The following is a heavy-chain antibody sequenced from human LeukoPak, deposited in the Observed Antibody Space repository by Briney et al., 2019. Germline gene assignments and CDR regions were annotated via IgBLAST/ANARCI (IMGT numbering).Heavy chain of an antibody. CDR2: IIPIFGTA. J-gene: IGHJ6*02. CDR1: GGTFSSYA. CDR3: ARDPTYCSSTSCHVIYYYYGMDV. V-gene: IGHV1-69*13. D-gene: IGHD2-2*01. Sequence: SVKVSCTASGGTFSSYAISWVRQAPGQGLEWMGGIIPIFGTANYAQKFQGRVTITADESTSTAYMELSSLRSEDTAVYYCARDPTYCSSTSCHVIYYYYGMDVWGQGTTVTVSS.